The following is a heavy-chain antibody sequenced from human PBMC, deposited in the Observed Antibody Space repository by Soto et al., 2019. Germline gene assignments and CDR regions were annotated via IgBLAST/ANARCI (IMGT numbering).Heavy chain of an antibody. Sequence: SPTVPLTCAICGDSVSSNSAAWNWIRKSPSRGLEWLGRTYYRSKWYNDYAVSVKSRITINPDTSKNQFSLQLNSVTPEDTAVYYCARGKSYDYIWGSYRPTDAFDIWGQGTMVTVSS. CDR3: ARGKSYDYIWGSYRPTDAFDI. J-gene: IGHJ3*02. CDR1: GDSVSSNSAA. V-gene: IGHV6-1*01. CDR2: TYYRSKWYN. D-gene: IGHD3-16*02.